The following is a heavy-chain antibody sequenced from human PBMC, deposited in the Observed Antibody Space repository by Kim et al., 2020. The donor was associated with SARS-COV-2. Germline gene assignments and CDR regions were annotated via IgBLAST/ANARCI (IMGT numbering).Heavy chain of an antibody. CDR1: GFTFSSYG. CDR3: AKKSDYYGSGSRFDS. D-gene: IGHD3-10*01. CDR2: IGASGDRT. J-gene: IGHJ4*02. V-gene: IGHV3-23*01. Sequence: GGSLRLSCAASGFTFSSYGMSWVRHSPGKGLEWVSAIGASGDRTFYADSVKGRFTISRDNSKNTLFLQMFALRAEDTALYYCAKKSDYYGSGSRFDSWGQGTLVTVSS.